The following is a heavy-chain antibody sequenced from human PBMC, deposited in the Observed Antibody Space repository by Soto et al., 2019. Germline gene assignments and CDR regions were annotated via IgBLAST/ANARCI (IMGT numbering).Heavy chain of an antibody. D-gene: IGHD2-2*01. J-gene: IGHJ6*02. CDR3: ASPVPLGYCISTSCLRDYGMDV. Sequence: SVKVSCKASGGTFSSYAISWVRQAPGQGLEWMGGIIPIFGTANYAQKFQGRVTITADESTSTAYMELSSLRSEDTAVYYCASPVPLGYCISTSCLRDYGMDVWGQGTTVTVSS. CDR2: IIPIFGTA. V-gene: IGHV1-69*13. CDR1: GGTFSSYA.